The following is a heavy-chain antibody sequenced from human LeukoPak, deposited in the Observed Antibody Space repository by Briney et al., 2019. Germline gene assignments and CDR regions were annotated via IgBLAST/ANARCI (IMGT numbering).Heavy chain of an antibody. CDR1: GFTFGDYA. Sequence: GGSLRLSCTTSGFTFGDYAMSWVRQAPGKGLEWVGFIRSKAYGGTAEYAASVKGRFTISRDDSKSIAYLQMNSLKTEDTAVYYYTRDSHYCSSTSCYNWFDPWGQGTLVTVSS. J-gene: IGHJ5*02. CDR3: TRDSHYCSSTSCYNWFDP. CDR2: IRSKAYGGTA. V-gene: IGHV3-49*04. D-gene: IGHD2-2*02.